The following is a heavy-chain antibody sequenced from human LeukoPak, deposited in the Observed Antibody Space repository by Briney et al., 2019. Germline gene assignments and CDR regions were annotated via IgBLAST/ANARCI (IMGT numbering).Heavy chain of an antibody. CDR1: GFSFSSYW. CDR2: IKQDGSEK. J-gene: IGHJ4*02. CDR3: ARDLTVAGADY. D-gene: IGHD6-19*01. V-gene: IGHV3-7*01. Sequence: GGSQRLSCAASGFSFSSYWMSWVRQAPGKGLEWVANIKQDGSEKYYVDSVKGRFTVSRDNAKNSLYLQMNSLRAEDTAVYYCARDLTVAGADYWGQGTLVTVSS.